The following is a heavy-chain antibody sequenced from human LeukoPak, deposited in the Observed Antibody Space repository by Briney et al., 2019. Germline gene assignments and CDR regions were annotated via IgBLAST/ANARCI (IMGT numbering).Heavy chain of an antibody. CDR2: INWNGGST. CDR1: GFTFDDYG. J-gene: IGHJ4*02. Sequence: GGSLRLSCAASGFTFDDYGMSWVRQAPGKGLEWVSGINWNGGSTAYADSVKGRFTISRDNAKNSLYLQTNILRAEDTALYYCAREYSCGLDYWGQGTLVTVSS. D-gene: IGHD5-18*01. CDR3: AREYSCGLDY. V-gene: IGHV3-20*04.